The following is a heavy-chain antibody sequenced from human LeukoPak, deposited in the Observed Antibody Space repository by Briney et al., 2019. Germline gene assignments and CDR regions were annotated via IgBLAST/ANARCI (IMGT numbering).Heavy chain of an antibody. V-gene: IGHV3-23*01. CDR3: AREGHYDTRGPDY. D-gene: IGHD3-22*01. CDR1: GFTFSSYA. J-gene: IGHJ4*02. CDR2: ISGSGGST. Sequence: GGSLRLSCAASGFTFSSYAMSWVRQAPEKGLEWVSAISGSGGSTYYADSVKGRFTISRDNSKNTLYLQMNSLTAEDTAIYYCAREGHYDTRGPDYWGQGTLVTVSS.